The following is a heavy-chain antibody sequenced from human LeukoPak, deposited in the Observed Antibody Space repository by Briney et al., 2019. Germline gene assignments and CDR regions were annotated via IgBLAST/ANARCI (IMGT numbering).Heavy chain of an antibody. CDR1: GASVSSNGAA. CDR2: TYYRSKWYH. D-gene: IGHD6-13*01. CDR3: ARDIKEYSSSLREAFDI. J-gene: IGHJ3*02. V-gene: IGHV6-1*01. Sequence: SQTLSLTCAISGASVSSNGAAWNWVRQSPLRGLEWLGRTYYRSKWYHDYAVSVKGRITINADTSENQFSLQLSSVTAADTAVYYCARDIKEYSSSLREAFDIWGQGTMVTVSS.